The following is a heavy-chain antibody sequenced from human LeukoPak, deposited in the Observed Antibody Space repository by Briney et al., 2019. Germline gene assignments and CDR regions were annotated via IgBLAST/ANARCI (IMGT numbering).Heavy chain of an antibody. CDR3: ARAVGATRPVDY. CDR2: IYYSGST. D-gene: IGHD1-26*01. J-gene: IGHJ4*02. CDR1: GGSLSTYY. V-gene: IGHV4-59*01. Sequence: SETLSLTCTVSGGSLSTYYWSWIRQPPGKGLEWIGYIYYSGSTNYNPSLKSRVTISVDTSKNQFSLKLSSVTAADTAVYYCARAVGATRPVDYWGQGTLVTVSS.